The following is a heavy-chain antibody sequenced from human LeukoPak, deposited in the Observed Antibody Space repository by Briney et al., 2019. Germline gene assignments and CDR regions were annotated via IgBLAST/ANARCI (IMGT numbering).Heavy chain of an antibody. CDR2: INHSGST. CDR1: GGSFSGYY. D-gene: IGHD4-17*01. CDR3: ARGAQDYGDFDY. Sequence: SETLSLTCAVYGGSFSGYYWSWIRQPPGKGLEWIGEINHSGSTNYNPSLKSRVTISVDTSKNQFSLKLSSVTAADTAVYYCARGAQDYGDFDYWGQGTLVTVSS. J-gene: IGHJ4*02. V-gene: IGHV4-34*01.